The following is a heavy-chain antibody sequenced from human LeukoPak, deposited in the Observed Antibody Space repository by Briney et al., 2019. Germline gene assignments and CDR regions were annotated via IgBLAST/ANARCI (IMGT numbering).Heavy chain of an antibody. CDR3: AREDTYYYDSSGYYYFDY. D-gene: IGHD3-22*01. CDR1: GYTFTSYY. Sequence: GASVKVSCKASGYTFTSYYMHWVRQAPGQGLEWMGIINPSGGSTRYAQKFQGRVTMTRDTSTSTVYMELSSLRSEDTAVYYCAREDTYYYDSSGYYYFDYWGQGTLVTVSS. CDR2: INPSGGST. V-gene: IGHV1-46*01. J-gene: IGHJ4*02.